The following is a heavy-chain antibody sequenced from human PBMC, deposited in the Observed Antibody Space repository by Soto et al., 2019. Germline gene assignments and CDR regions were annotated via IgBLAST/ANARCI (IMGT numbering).Heavy chain of an antibody. Sequence: PSETLSLTCTVSGGSISSYYSSWIRQPPGKGLEWIGYIYYSGSTHYNPSLKSRVTISVDTSKNQFSLKLSSVTAADTAVYYCARLKVGFTVTTTNPKLNYYYYYMDVWGKGTTVTVSS. CDR3: ARLKVGFTVTTTNPKLNYYYYYMDV. CDR1: GGSISSYY. V-gene: IGHV4-59*08. J-gene: IGHJ6*03. D-gene: IGHD4-17*01. CDR2: IYYSGST.